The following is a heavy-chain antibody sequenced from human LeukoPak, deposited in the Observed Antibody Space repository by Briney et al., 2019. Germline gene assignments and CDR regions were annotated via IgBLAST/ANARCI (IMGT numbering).Heavy chain of an antibody. CDR1: GFTFDDYA. J-gene: IGHJ2*01. D-gene: IGHD6-13*01. Sequence: PGGSLRLSCAASGFTFDDYAMHWVRQAPGKGLEWVSGISWNSGSIGYADSVKGRFTISRDNAKNSLYLQMNSLRAEDMALYYCAKVVWAAAASGYFDLWGRGTLVTVSS. CDR2: ISWNSGSI. CDR3: AKVVWAAAASGYFDL. V-gene: IGHV3-9*03.